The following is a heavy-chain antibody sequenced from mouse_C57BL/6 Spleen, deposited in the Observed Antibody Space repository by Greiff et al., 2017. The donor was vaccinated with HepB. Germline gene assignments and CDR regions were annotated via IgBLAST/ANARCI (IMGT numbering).Heavy chain of an antibody. CDR2: INPNYGTT. Sequence: LVESGPELVKPGASVKISCKASGYSFTDYNMNWVKQSNGKSLEWIGVINPNYGTTSYNQKFNGKATLTVDQSSSTAYMQLNSLTSEDSAVYYCARSPYYGSSYGWYFDVWGTGTTVTVSS. J-gene: IGHJ1*03. CDR3: ARSPYYGSSYGWYFDV. CDR1: GYSFTDYN. D-gene: IGHD1-1*01. V-gene: IGHV1-39*01.